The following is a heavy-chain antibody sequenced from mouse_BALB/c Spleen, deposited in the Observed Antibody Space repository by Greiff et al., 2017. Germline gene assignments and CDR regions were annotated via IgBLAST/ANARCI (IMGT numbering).Heavy chain of an antibody. CDR1: GYTFTSYW. CDR3: TRFLSYGNYGRYYFDY. J-gene: IGHJ2*01. CDR2: IYPSDSYT. Sequence: QVQLQQPGAELVRPGASVKLSCKASGYTFTSYWINWVKQRPGQGLEWIGNIYPSDSYTNYNQKFKDKATLTVDKSSSTAYMQLSSPTSEDSAVYYCTRFLSYGNYGRYYFDYWGQGTTLTVSS. D-gene: IGHD2-1*01. V-gene: IGHV1-69*02.